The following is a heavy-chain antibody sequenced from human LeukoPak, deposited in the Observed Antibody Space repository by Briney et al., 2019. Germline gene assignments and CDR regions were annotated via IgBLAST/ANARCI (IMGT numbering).Heavy chain of an antibody. CDR3: ARVRGGEMATINAFDI. D-gene: IGHD5-24*01. Sequence: PSETLSLTCAVSGGSISTNSYYWGWIRQPPGKGLEWIGEINHSGSTNYNPSLKSRVTISVDTSKNQFSLKLSSVTAADTAVYYCARVRGGEMATINAFDIWGQGTMVTVSS. CDR1: GGSISTNSYY. J-gene: IGHJ3*02. CDR2: INHSGST. V-gene: IGHV4-39*07.